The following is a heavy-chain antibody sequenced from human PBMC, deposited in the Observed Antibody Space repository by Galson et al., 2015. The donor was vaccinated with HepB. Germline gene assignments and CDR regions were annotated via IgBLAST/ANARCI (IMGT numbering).Heavy chain of an antibody. CDR3: ARDTSYTIFGGEYDY. Sequence: SLRLSCAASGFTFTTYWMHWVRQAPGKGLVWVSRISGDGISTTYADSVKGRFTISRDNSRNTLYLQMTSLRADDTAVYYCARDTSYTIFGGEYDYWGQGTLVTVSS. D-gene: IGHD3-3*01. CDR1: GFTFTTYW. V-gene: IGHV3-74*03. J-gene: IGHJ4*02. CDR2: ISGDGIST.